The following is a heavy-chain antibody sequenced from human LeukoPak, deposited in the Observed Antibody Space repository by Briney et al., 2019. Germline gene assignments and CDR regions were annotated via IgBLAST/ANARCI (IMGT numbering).Heavy chain of an antibody. J-gene: IGHJ4*02. D-gene: IGHD3-10*01. CDR3: AGGITN. CDR2: ISSSTIYT. Sequence: GGSLRLSCAASGFTFNSFSMNWVRQAPGKGLEWVSSISSSTIYTYYADSVKGRFTISRDNAKNSLYLQMNSLRAEDTAVYYCAGGITNWGQGTLVTVSS. V-gene: IGHV3-21*01. CDR1: GFTFNSFS.